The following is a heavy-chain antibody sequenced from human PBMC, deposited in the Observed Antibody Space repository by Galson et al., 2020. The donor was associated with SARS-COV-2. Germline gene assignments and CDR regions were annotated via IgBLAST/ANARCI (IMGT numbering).Heavy chain of an antibody. CDR3: ARDRGIVVVPAAIPPYYYGMDV. Sequence: TGGSLRLSCAASGFTFSSYSMNWVRQAPGKGLEWVSSISSSSSYIYYADSVKGRFTISRDNAKNSLYLQMNSLRAEDTAVYYCARDRGIVVVPAAIPPYYYGMDVWGQGTTVTVSS. V-gene: IGHV3-21*01. J-gene: IGHJ6*02. CDR2: ISSSSSYI. D-gene: IGHD2-2*02. CDR1: GFTFSSYS.